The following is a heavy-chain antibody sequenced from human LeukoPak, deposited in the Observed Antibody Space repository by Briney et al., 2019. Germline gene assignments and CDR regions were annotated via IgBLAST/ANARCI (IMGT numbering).Heavy chain of an antibody. D-gene: IGHD2-2*01. CDR3: ARVIIVVPADQRNSFAKGFDP. CDR1: GFTFSSYS. Sequence: GGSLRLSCAASGFTFSSYSMNWVRQAPGRGLEWVSYISSSSSTIYYADSVKGRFTISRDNAKNSLYLQMNSLRAEDTAVYYCARVIIVVPADQRNSFAKGFDPWGQGTLVTVSS. V-gene: IGHV3-48*01. J-gene: IGHJ5*02. CDR2: ISSSSSTI.